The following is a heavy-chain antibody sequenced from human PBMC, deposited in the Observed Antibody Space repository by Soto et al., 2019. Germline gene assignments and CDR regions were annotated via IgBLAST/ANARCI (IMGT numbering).Heavy chain of an antibody. Sequence: GGSLRLSCAASGFTFSSYGMHWVRQAPGKGLEWVAVISYDGSNKYYADSVKGRFTISRDNSKNTLYLQMNSLRAEDTAVYYCAKDRTIFGVAIDGMDVWGQGTTVTVS. CDR1: GFTFSSYG. CDR3: AKDRTIFGVAIDGMDV. CDR2: ISYDGSNK. V-gene: IGHV3-30*18. J-gene: IGHJ6*02. D-gene: IGHD3-3*01.